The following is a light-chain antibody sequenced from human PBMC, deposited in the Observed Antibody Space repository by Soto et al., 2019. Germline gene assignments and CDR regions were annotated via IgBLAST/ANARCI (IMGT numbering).Light chain of an antibody. J-gene: IGKJ3*01. V-gene: IGKV3-20*01. CDR1: QSVSSSY. CDR3: QQYGSSPGFT. CDR2: GAS. Sequence: EIVLTQSPGTLSLSPGKRATLSCRASQSVSSSYLAWYQQKPGQAPRLLIYGASSRATGIPDRFSGSGSGTDFTLTISRLEPEDFAVYYCQQYGSSPGFTFGPGTKVDIK.